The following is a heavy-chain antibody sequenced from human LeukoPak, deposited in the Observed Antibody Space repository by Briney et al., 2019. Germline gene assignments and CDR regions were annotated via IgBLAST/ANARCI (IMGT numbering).Heavy chain of an antibody. CDR1: GFTFSSYS. Sequence: GGSLRLSCAASGFTFSSYSMKWVRQAPGKGLEWVSYISSSSSTIYYADSVKGRFTISRDNAKNSLYLQMNSLRAEDTAVYYCARDFNQWGGSYFDYWGQGTLVTVSS. J-gene: IGHJ4*02. D-gene: IGHD3-16*01. CDR3: ARDFNQWGGSYFDY. V-gene: IGHV3-48*01. CDR2: ISSSSSTI.